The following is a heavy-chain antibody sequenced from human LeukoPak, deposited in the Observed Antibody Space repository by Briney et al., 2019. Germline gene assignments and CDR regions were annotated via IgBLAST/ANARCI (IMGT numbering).Heavy chain of an antibody. D-gene: IGHD6-13*01. Sequence: PSQTLSLTCTVSGGSISSGDYYWSWIRQPPGKGPEWIGYIYYSGSTYYNPSLKSRVTISVDTSKNQFSLKLSSVTAADTAVYYCARDFRYSSSQSLDYWGQGTLVTVSS. CDR3: ARDFRYSSSQSLDY. CDR2: IYYSGST. V-gene: IGHV4-30-4*08. J-gene: IGHJ4*02. CDR1: GGSISSGDYY.